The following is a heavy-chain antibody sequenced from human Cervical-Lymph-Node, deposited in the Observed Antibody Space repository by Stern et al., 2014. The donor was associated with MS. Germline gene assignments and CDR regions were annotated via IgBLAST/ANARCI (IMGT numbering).Heavy chain of an antibody. J-gene: IGHJ3*02. CDR1: GYTFTSYG. Sequence: QVQLVQSGAVVKKPGASLKLSCKASGYTFTSYGISWVRQAPGQGLEWMGRISAYNGNTSYAQKLQGRITMTTDTATSTAYMELRSLRSDDTAEYYYARGLLGSENAFDIWGQGTMVTVSS. CDR3: ARGLLGSENAFDI. D-gene: IGHD2-15*01. CDR2: ISAYNGNT. V-gene: IGHV1-18*01.